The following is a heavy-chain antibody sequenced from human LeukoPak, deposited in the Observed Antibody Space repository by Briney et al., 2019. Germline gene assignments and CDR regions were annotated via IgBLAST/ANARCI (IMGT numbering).Heavy chain of an antibody. CDR2: ISGYNANT. Sequence: ASVKVSCKASGYTFTSYGISWVRQAPGQGLEWMGWISGYNANTNYAQKLQGRVTMTTDTSTSTAYMELRSLRSDDTAVYFCARGVEVAGAGYYYYMDVWGKGTTVTVSS. J-gene: IGHJ6*03. V-gene: IGHV1-18*01. CDR1: GYTFTSYG. CDR3: ARGVEVAGAGYYYYMDV. D-gene: IGHD6-19*01.